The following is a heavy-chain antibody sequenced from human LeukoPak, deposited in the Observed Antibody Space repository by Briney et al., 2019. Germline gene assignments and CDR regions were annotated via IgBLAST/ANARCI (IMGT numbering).Heavy chain of an antibody. CDR3: ARDHRYTSGWYGNIFDY. CDR2: ISSSSSTI. J-gene: IGHJ4*02. D-gene: IGHD6-19*01. Sequence: PGGSLRLSCAASGFTFSSYSMNWVRQAPGKGLEWVSYISSSSSTIYYADSVKGRFTISRDNAKNSLYLQMNSLRAEDTAVYYCARDHRYTSGWYGNIFDYWGQRTLVTVSS. CDR1: GFTFSSYS. V-gene: IGHV3-48*01.